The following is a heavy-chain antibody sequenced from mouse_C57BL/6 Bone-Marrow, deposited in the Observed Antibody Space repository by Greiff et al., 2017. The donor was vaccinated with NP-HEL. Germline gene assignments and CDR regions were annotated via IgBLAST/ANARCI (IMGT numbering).Heavy chain of an antibody. CDR2: ISYDGSN. V-gene: IGHV3-6*01. CDR3: ARDLILRGYFDY. CDR1: GYSITSGYY. J-gene: IGHJ2*01. Sequence: DVQLQESGPGLVKPSQSLSLTCSVTGYSITSGYYWNWIRQFPGNKLEWMGYISYDGSNNYNPSLKNRISITRDTSKNQFFLKLNSVTTEDTATYYCARDLILRGYFDYWGQGTTLTVSS.